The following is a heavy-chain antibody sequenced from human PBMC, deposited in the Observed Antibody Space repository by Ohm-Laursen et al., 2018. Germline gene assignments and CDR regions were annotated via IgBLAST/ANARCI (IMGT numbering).Heavy chain of an antibody. V-gene: IGHV4-59*08. D-gene: IGHD3-22*01. CDR1: GGSISSDY. CDR3: ARHGPGVGVIEL. Sequence: SDTLSLTCTVSGGSISSDYWSWIRQPPGKGLEWIGYIYYSGSTNYNPSLKSRVTISVDTSKNQFSLKLSSVTAADTAVYYCARHGPGVGVIELWGQGTLVTVSS. J-gene: IGHJ4*02. CDR2: IYYSGST.